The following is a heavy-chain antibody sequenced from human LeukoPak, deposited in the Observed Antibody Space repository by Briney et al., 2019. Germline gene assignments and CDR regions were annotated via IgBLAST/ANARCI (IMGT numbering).Heavy chain of an antibody. CDR1: GYTFTGYF. J-gene: IGHJ4*02. CDR2: INPNSGGT. Sequence: ASVKVSCKASGYTFTGYFLDWVRQAPGQGLEWMGWINPNSGGTNYAQKFQGRVAMTRDTSISTAYMELSRLRSDDTAVYYCARDSNYSFDYWGQGTLVTVSS. V-gene: IGHV1-2*02. CDR3: ARDSNYSFDY. D-gene: IGHD4-11*01.